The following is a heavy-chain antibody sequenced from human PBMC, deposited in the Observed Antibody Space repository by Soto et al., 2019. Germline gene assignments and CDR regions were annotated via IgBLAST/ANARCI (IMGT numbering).Heavy chain of an antibody. Sequence: EVQLLESGGGLVQPGGSLRLSCAASGFTFSSYAMNWVRQVRGKGLDWVSGISGSGGSKNYADSVKGRFTISRDNSKNTLYLQMNSLRAEDTAVYYCAKGQDGWSQELFDYWGQGTLVTVSS. CDR2: ISGSGGSK. J-gene: IGHJ4*02. CDR3: AKGQDGWSQELFDY. CDR1: GFTFSSYA. D-gene: IGHD6-19*01. V-gene: IGHV3-23*01.